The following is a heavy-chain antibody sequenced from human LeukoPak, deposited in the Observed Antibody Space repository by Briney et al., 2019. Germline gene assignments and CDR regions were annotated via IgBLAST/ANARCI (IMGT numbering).Heavy chain of an antibody. Sequence: GGSLRLSCVASGFTFSSYAMNWVRQAPGKRLEWVSYISSTGSIIYYADSVKGRFTFSRDNAKNSLYLQMNSLRAEDTAVYYCAKVTNIVVVTAGVDYWGQGTLVTVSS. CDR2: ISSTGSII. D-gene: IGHD2-21*02. J-gene: IGHJ4*02. CDR3: AKVTNIVVVTAGVDY. CDR1: GFTFSSYA. V-gene: IGHV3-48*03.